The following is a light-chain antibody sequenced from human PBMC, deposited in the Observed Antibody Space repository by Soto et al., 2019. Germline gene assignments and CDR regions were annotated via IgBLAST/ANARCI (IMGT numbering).Light chain of an antibody. CDR3: QQYDNLPLT. V-gene: IGKV1-33*01. CDR1: QDISNY. Sequence: DIQMTQSPSSLSASVGDRVTITCQARQDISNYLNWYQQKPGKAPKLLIYDASNWETGVPSRFSGSGSAPDFTFTISSLQPEDLATYYCQQYDNLPLTFGGGAKVEIK. CDR2: DAS. J-gene: IGKJ4*01.